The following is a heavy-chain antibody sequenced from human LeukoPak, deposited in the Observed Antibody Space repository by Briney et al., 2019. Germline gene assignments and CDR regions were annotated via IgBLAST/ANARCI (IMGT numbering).Heavy chain of an antibody. V-gene: IGHV3-30*18. D-gene: IGHD2/OR15-2a*01. CDR2: ISYDGSKT. CDR1: GFTFSNYG. J-gene: IGHJ3*01. Sequence: PGRSLRLSCATSGFTFSNYGMHWVRQAPGKGLEWMAVISYDGSKTYYADSVKGRFTISRDNSKNTLYLQMNSLRAEDTAVYYCAKDSQSVAFFLDDAFDLWGQGTIVTVSA. CDR3: AKDSQSVAFFLDDAFDL.